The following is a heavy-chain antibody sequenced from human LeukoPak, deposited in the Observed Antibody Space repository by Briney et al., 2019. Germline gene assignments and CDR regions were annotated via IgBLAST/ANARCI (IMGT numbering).Heavy chain of an antibody. CDR3: AKTRAMVRGVPIGAFDI. J-gene: IGHJ3*02. D-gene: IGHD3-10*01. CDR1: GFTFSSYG. Sequence: GGSLRLSCAASGFTFSSYGMHWVRQAPGKGLEWVAFIRYDGSNKYYADSVKGRFTISRDNSKNTLYLQMNSLRAEDTAVYYCAKTRAMVRGVPIGAFDIWGQGTMVTVSS. CDR2: IRYDGSNK. V-gene: IGHV3-30*02.